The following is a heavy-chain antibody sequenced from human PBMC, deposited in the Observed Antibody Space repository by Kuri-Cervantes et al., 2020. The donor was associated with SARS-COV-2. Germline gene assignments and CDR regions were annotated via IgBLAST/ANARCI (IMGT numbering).Heavy chain of an antibody. D-gene: IGHD6-13*01. CDR1: GFTFSSYA. V-gene: IGHV3-23*01. J-gene: IGHJ4*02. CDR3: AKDHGYSSSWPIDY. CDR2: ISGSGGST. Sequence: GESLKISCAASGFTFSSYAMSWVRQAPGKGLEWVSAISGSGGSTYYADSVKGRFTISRDNSKNTLYLQMNSLSAEDTAVYYCAKDHGYSSSWPIDYWGQGTLVTVSS.